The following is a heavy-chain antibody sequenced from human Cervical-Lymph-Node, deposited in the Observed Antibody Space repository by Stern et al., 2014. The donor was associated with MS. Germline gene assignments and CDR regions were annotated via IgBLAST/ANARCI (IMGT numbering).Heavy chain of an antibody. J-gene: IGHJ4*02. CDR1: GFTFSNLG. V-gene: IGHV3-30*03. CDR2: SSFDGRKR. Sequence: QMQLVQSGGGVVQPGRSLRLSCEASGFTFSNLGMHWVRQAPGKGLEWVSFSSFDGRKRSYADFVKGRFTISRDNSKNTLFLQMNSLKTEDTAFYYCVGVPSVRSSGDYWGQGTLVTVSS. D-gene: IGHD3-10*01. CDR3: VGVPSVRSSGDY.